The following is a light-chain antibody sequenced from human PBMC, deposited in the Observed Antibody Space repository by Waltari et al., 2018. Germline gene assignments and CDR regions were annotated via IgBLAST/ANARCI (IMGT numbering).Light chain of an antibody. CDR3: FSAADNNWV. Sequence: WYQQKPGKAPKLLIYEDSERPSEIPGRFSGSSSGTTVTLTITGAHVDDEADYYCFSAADNNWVFGGGTKLTVL. J-gene: IGLJ3*02. V-gene: IGLV3-27*01. CDR2: EDS.